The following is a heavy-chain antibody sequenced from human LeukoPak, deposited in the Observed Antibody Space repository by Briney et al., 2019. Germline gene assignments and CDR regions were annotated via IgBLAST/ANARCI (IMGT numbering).Heavy chain of an antibody. CDR2: IKQDGSEK. J-gene: IGHJ4*02. V-gene: IGHV3-7*01. CDR1: GFTFSSYW. Sequence: PGGSLRLSCAASGFTFSSYWMSWVRQAPGKGLEWVANIKQDGSEKYYVDSVKGRFTISRDNAKNSLYLQMNSLRAEDTAVYYCARAPWIRMYYFDYWGQGTLVTVSS. D-gene: IGHD5-12*01. CDR3: ARAPWIRMYYFDY.